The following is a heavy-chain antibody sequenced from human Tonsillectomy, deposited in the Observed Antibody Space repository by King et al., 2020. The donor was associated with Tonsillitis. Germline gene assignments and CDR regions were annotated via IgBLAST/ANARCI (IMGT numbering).Heavy chain of an antibody. CDR1: GFTFSSYA. CDR2: ISYDATNQ. Sequence: QLVQSGGGVVQPWRSLRLSCAASGFTFSSYAIHWVRQAPGKGLDWVALISYDATNQYYPDSAKGRFTISRDNSKNTLYLQMNSLRTEDTAVYYCAASLNADYGDYASHYWGQGTLVTVSS. CDR3: AASLNADYGDYASHY. J-gene: IGHJ4*02. V-gene: IGHV3-30*01. D-gene: IGHD4-17*01.